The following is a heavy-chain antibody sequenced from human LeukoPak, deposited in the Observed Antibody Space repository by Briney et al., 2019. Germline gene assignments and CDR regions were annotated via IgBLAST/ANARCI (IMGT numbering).Heavy chain of an antibody. V-gene: IGHV4-39*01. D-gene: IGHD1-26*01. CDR2: IYYSGST. CDR1: GGSISSSSYY. Sequence: PSETLSLTCTVSGGSISSSSYYWGWIRQPPRKELEWIGNIYYSGSTYYNPSLKSRVTISVDTSKNQFSLNLSSMTAADTAVYYCARQWSGSYSDYWGQGTVVTVSS. CDR3: ARQWSGSYSDY. J-gene: IGHJ4*02.